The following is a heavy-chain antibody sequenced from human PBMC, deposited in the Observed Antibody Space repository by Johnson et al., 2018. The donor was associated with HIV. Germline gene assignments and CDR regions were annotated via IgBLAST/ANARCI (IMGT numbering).Heavy chain of an antibody. CDR2: IWYDGTNK. Sequence: QVQLVESGGGVVQPGRSLRLSCAASGFTFSSYAMHWVRQAPGKGLEWVAVIWYDGTNKYYADSVKGRFTISRDNSKNTLYLQMNSLRAGDTAVYYCARGRYCGGDCDWGEGDDAFDIWGQGTMVTVSS. CDR3: ARGRYCGGDCDWGEGDDAFDI. D-gene: IGHD2-21*02. J-gene: IGHJ3*02. V-gene: IGHV3-33*08. CDR1: GFTFSSYA.